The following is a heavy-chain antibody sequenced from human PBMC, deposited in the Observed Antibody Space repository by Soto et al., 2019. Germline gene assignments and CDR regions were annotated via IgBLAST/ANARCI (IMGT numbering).Heavy chain of an antibody. CDR3: AKVGRIAAAGTWFDP. CDR2: IYYSGST. CDR1: AGSISGPF. D-gene: IGHD6-13*01. J-gene: IGHJ5*02. V-gene: IGHV4-59*11. Sequence: SETLSLTCAVSAGSISGPFWSWIRQSPGRELELIGYIYYSGSTYYNPSLKSRITISIDTSRNQFSLKMSSVTDADTAVYYCAKVGRIAAAGTWFDPWGQGTPVTVSS.